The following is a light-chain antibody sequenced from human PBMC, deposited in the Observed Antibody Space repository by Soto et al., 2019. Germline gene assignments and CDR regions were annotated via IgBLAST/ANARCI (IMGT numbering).Light chain of an antibody. CDR1: SSDVGSYNL. Sequence: QSVLTQPASVSGSPGQSITISCTGTSSDVGSYNLVSWYQQHPGKAPKLMIYEGSKRPSGVSIRFSGSKSGNTASLTISGLQAEDEADYYCCSYAGSSTDVVFGGGTKLTVL. CDR3: CSYAGSSTDVV. V-gene: IGLV2-23*01. J-gene: IGLJ2*01. CDR2: EGS.